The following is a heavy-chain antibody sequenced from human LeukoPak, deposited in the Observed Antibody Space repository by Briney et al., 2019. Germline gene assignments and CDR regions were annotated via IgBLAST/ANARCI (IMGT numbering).Heavy chain of an antibody. J-gene: IGHJ3*02. CDR2: INHSGST. Sequence: PSETLSLTCAVYGGSFSGYYWSWIRQPPGKGLEWIGEINHSGSTNYNPSLKSRVTISVDTSKNQFSLKLSSVTAADTAVYYCASYDSSGYDIWGQGTMVTVSS. V-gene: IGHV4-34*01. D-gene: IGHD3-22*01. CDR1: GGSFSGYY. CDR3: ASYDSSGYDI.